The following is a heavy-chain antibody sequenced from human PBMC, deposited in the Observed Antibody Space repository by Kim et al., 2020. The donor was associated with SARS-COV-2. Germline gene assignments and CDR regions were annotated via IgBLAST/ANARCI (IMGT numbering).Heavy chain of an antibody. V-gene: IGHV3-7*01. J-gene: IGHJ6*02. Sequence: GGSLRLSCAASGFTFSSYWMSWVRQAPGKGLEWVANIKQDGSEKYYVDSVKGRFTISRDNAKNSRYLQMNSLRAEDTAVYYCARRYCSSTSCYYLYYYGMDVWGQGTTVTVSS. CDR3: ARRYCSSTSCYYLYYYGMDV. CDR1: GFTFSSYW. CDR2: IKQDGSEK. D-gene: IGHD2-2*01.